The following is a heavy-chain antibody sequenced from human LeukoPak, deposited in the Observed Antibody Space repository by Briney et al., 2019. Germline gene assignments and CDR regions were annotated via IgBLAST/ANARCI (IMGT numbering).Heavy chain of an antibody. J-gene: IGHJ3*02. CDR3: ARDAAYSGSYYAFDI. CDR2: IYYSGST. Sequence: PSETLSLTCTVSGGSISSYYWSWIRQPPGKGLEWIGYIYYSGSTNYNPSLKSRVTISVDTSKNQFSLKLSSVTAADTAVYYCARDAAYSGSYYAFDIWGQGTMVTVSS. CDR1: GGSISSYY. D-gene: IGHD1-26*01. V-gene: IGHV4-59*01.